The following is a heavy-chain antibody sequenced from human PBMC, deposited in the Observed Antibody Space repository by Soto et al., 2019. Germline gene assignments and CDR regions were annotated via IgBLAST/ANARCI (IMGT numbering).Heavy chain of an antibody. V-gene: IGHV3-48*02. CDR1: GFTFSSYS. Sequence: GGSLRLSCAASGFTFSSYSMNWVRQAPGKGLEWVSYISSSSSTIYYADSVKGRFTISRDNAKNSLYLQMNSLRDEDTAVYYCAREVYDILTGQRRIDYWGQGTLVTV. J-gene: IGHJ4*02. D-gene: IGHD3-9*01. CDR2: ISSSSSTI. CDR3: AREVYDILTGQRRIDY.